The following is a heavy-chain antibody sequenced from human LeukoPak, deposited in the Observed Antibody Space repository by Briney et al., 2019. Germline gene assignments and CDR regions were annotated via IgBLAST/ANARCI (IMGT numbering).Heavy chain of an antibody. CDR2: ISAYNGNT. CDR1: GYTFSDYG. D-gene: IGHD3-22*01. V-gene: IGHV1-18*01. Sequence: ASVKVSCKSSGYTFSDYGISWVRQAPGQGLEWMGWISAYNGNTKYAQKLQGRVTMTTDASTSIVYMELRSLRSEDTAVYYCARGLPPRRLYDSSGYYSYYFDYWGQGTPVTVSS. CDR3: ARGLPPRRLYDSSGYYSYYFDY. J-gene: IGHJ4*02.